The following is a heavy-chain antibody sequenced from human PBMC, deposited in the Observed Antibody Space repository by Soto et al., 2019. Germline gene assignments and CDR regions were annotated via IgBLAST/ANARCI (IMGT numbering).Heavy chain of an antibody. J-gene: IGHJ4*02. Sequence: GGSLRLSCAASGFTFSSYAMSWFRQAPGKGLEWVSAISGSGGSTYYADSVKGRFTISRDNSKNTLYLQMNSLRAEDTAVYYCAKVAVRGVIITCFDYWGQGTLVTVSS. CDR2: ISGSGGST. CDR3: AKVAVRGVIITCFDY. CDR1: GFTFSSYA. V-gene: IGHV3-23*01. D-gene: IGHD3-10*01.